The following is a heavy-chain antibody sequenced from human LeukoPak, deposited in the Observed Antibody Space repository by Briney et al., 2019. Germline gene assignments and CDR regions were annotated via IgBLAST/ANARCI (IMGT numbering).Heavy chain of an antibody. CDR2: IYYTGHT. V-gene: IGHV4-30-4*01. D-gene: IGHD3-10*01. CDR3: ARDSLSVGKFRHDAFDI. CDR1: GGSISSGDYY. Sequence: SETLSLTCTVSGGSISSGDYYWSWIRQPPGKGLEWIGYIYYTGHTYYNPSLESRVTISVDTSKNQFSLKLSSVTAADTAVYYCARDSLSVGKFRHDAFDIWGQGTMVTVSS. J-gene: IGHJ3*02.